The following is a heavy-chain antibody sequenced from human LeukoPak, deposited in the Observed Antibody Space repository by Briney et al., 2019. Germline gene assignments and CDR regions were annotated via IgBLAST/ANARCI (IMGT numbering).Heavy chain of an antibody. Sequence: GGSLRLSCAVSGFTFSSYAMSWVRQAPGKGLDWVSASGVDTFYADSVRDRFTISRDNSKHTLYLQMNSLRAEDTAIYYCARAKVHTSGRRGLGDVWGKGTTVTVSS. D-gene: IGHD3-10*01. CDR2: SGVDT. J-gene: IGHJ6*04. CDR1: GFTFSSYA. V-gene: IGHV3-23*01. CDR3: ARAKVHTSGRRGLGDV.